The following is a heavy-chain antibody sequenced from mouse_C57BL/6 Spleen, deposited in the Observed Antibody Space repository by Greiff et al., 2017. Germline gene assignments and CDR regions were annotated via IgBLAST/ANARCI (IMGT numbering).Heavy chain of an antibody. CDR3: VRQSPPDYGSIHFDY. CDR2: IRSKSSNYAT. Sequence: EAGGGLVQPKGSLKLSCAASGFTFHTYAMHWVRQAPGKGLEWVARIRSKSSNYATYYADSVKDRFTISSDDSQSMLYLQMNNLKTEDTAMYYCVRQSPPDYGSIHFDYWGQGTTLTVSS. V-gene: IGHV10-3*01. CDR1: GFTFHTYA. J-gene: IGHJ2*01. D-gene: IGHD1-1*01.